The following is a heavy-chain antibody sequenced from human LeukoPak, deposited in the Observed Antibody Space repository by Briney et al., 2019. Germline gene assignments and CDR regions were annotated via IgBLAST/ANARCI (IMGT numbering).Heavy chain of an antibody. CDR3: ARKYCGGDCHLDY. CDR2: INTNTGNP. Sequence: ASVKVSCKASGYTFTNYAMNWVGQAPGQGLEWMGWINTNTGNPTYAQGFTGRFVFSLDTSVSTAYLQISSLKAEDTAVYYCARKYCGGDCHLDYWGQGTLVTVSS. D-gene: IGHD2-21*02. J-gene: IGHJ4*02. V-gene: IGHV7-4-1*02. CDR1: GYTFTNYA.